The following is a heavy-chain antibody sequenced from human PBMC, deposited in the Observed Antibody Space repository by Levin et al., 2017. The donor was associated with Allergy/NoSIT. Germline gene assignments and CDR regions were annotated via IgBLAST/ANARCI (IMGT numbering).Heavy chain of an antibody. Sequence: PSETLSLTCTVSGGSISTYYWSWIRQPPGKGLEWIGYISYSGTTNYNPSLKSRVTISVDTSKNQFSLKLSSVTAADTAMYYCARERRNKGHWFDPWGQGTLVTVSS. CDR3: ARERRNKGHWFDP. J-gene: IGHJ5*02. D-gene: IGHD1/OR15-1a*01. CDR1: GGSISTYY. CDR2: ISYSGTT. V-gene: IGHV4-59*01.